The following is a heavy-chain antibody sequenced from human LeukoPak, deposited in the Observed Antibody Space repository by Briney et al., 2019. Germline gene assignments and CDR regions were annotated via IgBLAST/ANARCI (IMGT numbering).Heavy chain of an antibody. Sequence: ASVKVSCKASGYTFTGYYMHWVRQAPGQGLEWIGRIIPILGIANYAQKFQGRVTITADKSTSTAYMELSSLRSEDTAVYYCARELHDFWSGYPPPYFDYWGQGTLVTVSS. J-gene: IGHJ4*02. CDR2: IIPILGIA. CDR3: ARELHDFWSGYPPPYFDY. CDR1: GYTFTGYY. D-gene: IGHD3-3*01. V-gene: IGHV1-69*04.